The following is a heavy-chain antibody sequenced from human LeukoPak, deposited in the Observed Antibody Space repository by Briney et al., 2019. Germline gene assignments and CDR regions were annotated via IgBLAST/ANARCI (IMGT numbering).Heavy chain of an antibody. CDR2: LQYDGSNK. D-gene: IGHD5-12*01. V-gene: IGHV3-30*02. CDR3: ATDRGPDVVTTTLDY. Sequence: PGGSLRLSCAASGFTFSRYGMHWVRQAPGKGLEWVAFLQYDGSNKYYADSVKGRFTISRDNSKNTLYVQMNSLRAEDTAVYYCATDRGPDVVTTTLDYWGQGTLVTVSS. CDR1: GFTFSRYG. J-gene: IGHJ4*02.